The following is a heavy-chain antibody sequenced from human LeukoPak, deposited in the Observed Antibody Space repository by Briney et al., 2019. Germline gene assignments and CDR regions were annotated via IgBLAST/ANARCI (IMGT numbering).Heavy chain of an antibody. CDR3: ATSPPKKQWLH. Sequence: ASVKVSCKASGYTFTSYYMHWVRQAPGQGLEWMGIINPSGGSTSYAQKFQGRVTITADESTSTAYMELSSLRSEDTAVYYCATSPPKKQWLHWGQGTLVTVSS. J-gene: IGHJ4*02. CDR2: INPSGGST. V-gene: IGHV1-46*01. D-gene: IGHD6-19*01. CDR1: GYTFTSYY.